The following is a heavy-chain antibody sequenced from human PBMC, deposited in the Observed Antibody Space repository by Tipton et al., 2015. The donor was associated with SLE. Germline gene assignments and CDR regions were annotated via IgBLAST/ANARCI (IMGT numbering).Heavy chain of an antibody. V-gene: IGHV4-39*07. D-gene: IGHD6-19*01. J-gene: IGHJ4*02. CDR3: ARVTGHSSGWYGWVDY. Sequence: TLSLTCSVSGYSIRSSTTYYWGWIRQPPGKGLEWIGNIHYSGNTYCNPSLKSRVTISLDTSKNQFSLKLSSVTAADTAVSYCARVTGHSSGWYGWVDYWGQGTLVTVSS. CDR2: IHYSGNT. CDR1: GYSIRSSTTYY.